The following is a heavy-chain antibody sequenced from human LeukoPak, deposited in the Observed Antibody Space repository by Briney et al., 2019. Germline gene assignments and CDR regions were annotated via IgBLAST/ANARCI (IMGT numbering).Heavy chain of an antibody. CDR2: ISGSGGST. V-gene: IGHV3-23*01. J-gene: IGHJ4*02. CDR1: GFTFSSYA. Sequence: GGSLRLSXAASGFTFSSYAMSWVRQAPGKGLEWVSAISGSGGSTYYADSVKGRFTISRDNSKNTLYLQMNSLRAEDTAVYYCAKDLAYCGGDCYSPFDYWGQGTLVTVSS. D-gene: IGHD2-21*01. CDR3: AKDLAYCGGDCYSPFDY.